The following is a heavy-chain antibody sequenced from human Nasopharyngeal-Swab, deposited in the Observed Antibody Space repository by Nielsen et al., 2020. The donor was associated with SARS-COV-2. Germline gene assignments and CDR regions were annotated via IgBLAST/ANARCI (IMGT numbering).Heavy chain of an antibody. CDR2: IKEDGSE. CDR1: GFTFSNCW. V-gene: IGHV3-7*01. D-gene: IGHD6-19*01. CDR3: ARDRSSGSMNWFDP. J-gene: IGHJ5*02. Sequence: GESLKISCVASGFTFSNCWMSWVRQTPGKGLEWVSNIKEDGSEDSTNSLYLQLNNVRAEDTGVYFCARDRSSGSMNWFDPWGQGTLVTVSS.